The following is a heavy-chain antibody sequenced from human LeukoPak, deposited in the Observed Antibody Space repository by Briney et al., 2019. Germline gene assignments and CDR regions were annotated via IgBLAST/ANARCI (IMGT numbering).Heavy chain of an antibody. Sequence: GGSLRLSCAASGFIFSRYAMNWVRQAPGKGLEWVSVISSSGAGTYYADSVKGRFTISRDNSQNTLYLQMNSLTVEDTALYYCAKGSGSGWYGWFDPWGQGTLVTVSS. CDR2: ISSSGAGT. V-gene: IGHV3-23*01. CDR3: AKGSGSGWYGWFDP. D-gene: IGHD6-19*01. CDR1: GFIFSRYA. J-gene: IGHJ5*02.